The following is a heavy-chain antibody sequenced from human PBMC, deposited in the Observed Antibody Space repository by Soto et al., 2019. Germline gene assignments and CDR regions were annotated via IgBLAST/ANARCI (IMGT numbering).Heavy chain of an antibody. CDR1: GFTFDDYA. V-gene: IGHV3-9*01. CDR3: AKGDYGDYSLSDY. Sequence: EVQLVESGGGLVQPGRSLRLSCAASGFTFDDYAMHWVRQAPGRGLEWVSGITWNRASIGYADSVKGRFTISRDNAKNSPYLQMDSLRPEDTALYYCAKGDYGDYSLSDYWGQGTLVTVSS. CDR2: ITWNRASI. J-gene: IGHJ4*02. D-gene: IGHD4-17*01.